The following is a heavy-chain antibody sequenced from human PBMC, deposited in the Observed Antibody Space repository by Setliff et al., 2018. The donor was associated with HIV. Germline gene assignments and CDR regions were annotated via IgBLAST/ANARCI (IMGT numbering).Heavy chain of an antibody. J-gene: IGHJ6*03. Sequence: SETLSLTCTVSGGSISSGSYYWNWIRQPAGKGLEWVGQISTGGATDYNSSLKSRVTISLDKSKNQFSLRLNSVTAADTAVYYCARVVGATNHYYYYMDVWGKGTTVTVSS. CDR2: ISTGGAT. V-gene: IGHV4-61*09. CDR3: ARVVGATNHYYYYMDV. D-gene: IGHD1-26*01. CDR1: GGSISSGSYY.